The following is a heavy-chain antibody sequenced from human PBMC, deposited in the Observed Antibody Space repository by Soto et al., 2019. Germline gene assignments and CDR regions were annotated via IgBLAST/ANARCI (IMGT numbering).Heavy chain of an antibody. CDR2: IYYSGST. Sequence: SETLSLTCTVSGGSISSSSYYWGWIRQPPGKGLEWIGSIYYSGSTYYNPSLKSRVTISVDTSKNQFSLKLSSVTAADTAVYYCARLGDIVIVPALDPWGQGTLVTVSS. D-gene: IGHD2-2*01. CDR1: GGSISSSSYY. CDR3: ARLGDIVIVPALDP. J-gene: IGHJ5*02. V-gene: IGHV4-39*01.